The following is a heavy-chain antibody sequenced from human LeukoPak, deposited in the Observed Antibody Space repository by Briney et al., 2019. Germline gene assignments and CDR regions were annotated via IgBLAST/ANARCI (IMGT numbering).Heavy chain of an antibody. J-gene: IGHJ4*02. CDR2: IRYDGSTK. V-gene: IGHV3-30*02. CDR3: AKGENRDSRGFNES. CDR1: GFTFSSYG. D-gene: IGHD3-22*01. Sequence: SGGSLRLSCLASGFTFSSYGMHWVRQAPGKGLEWVTFIRYDGSTKDYADSVKGRFTISRDNSKNTLYLQTNSLRPEDTALYYCAKGENRDSRGFNESWGQGTLVTVSS.